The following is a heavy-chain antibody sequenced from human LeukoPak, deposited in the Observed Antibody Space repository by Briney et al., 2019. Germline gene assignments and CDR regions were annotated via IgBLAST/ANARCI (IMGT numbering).Heavy chain of an antibody. CDR1: GFTFSSYS. J-gene: IGHJ4*02. V-gene: IGHV3-30*03. CDR3: ARDGAAAGYFDY. D-gene: IGHD6-13*01. CDR2: ILYDGSMQ. Sequence: GGSLRLSCAASGFTFSSYSMHWVRQAPGKGLEWLAVILYDGSMQYYAESMKGRLTISRDNSRNTVYMQMSSLRTEDTAVYYCARDGAAAGYFDYWGQGTLVTVSS.